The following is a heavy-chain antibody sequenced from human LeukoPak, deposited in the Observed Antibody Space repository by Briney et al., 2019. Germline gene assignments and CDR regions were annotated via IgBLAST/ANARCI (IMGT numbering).Heavy chain of an antibody. CDR2: IKQDGSDK. CDR3: ARDKGSVTLDY. CDR1: GFTFSTYW. D-gene: IGHD4-23*01. V-gene: IGHV3-7*01. J-gene: IGHJ4*02. Sequence: GGSLRLSCEASGFTFSTYWMSWVRQVPGKGLEWVASIKQDGSDKYHMESVEGRFTISKDNAKNSLYLQMNSLGAQDTAVYYCARDKGSVTLDYWGQGTQVTVSS.